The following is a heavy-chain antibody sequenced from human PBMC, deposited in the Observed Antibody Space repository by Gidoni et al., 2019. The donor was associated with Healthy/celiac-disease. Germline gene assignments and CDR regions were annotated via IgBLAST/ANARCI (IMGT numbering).Heavy chain of an antibody. CDR1: GFTFSSYD. D-gene: IGHD4-17*01. CDR2: IGTAGDT. V-gene: IGHV3-13*04. J-gene: IGHJ2*01. Sequence: EVQLVESGGGLVQPGGSLRLSCAASGFTFSSYDMHWVRQATGKGLEWVAAIGTAGDTYYPGSVKGRFTISRENAKNSLYLQMNSLRAGDTAVYYCARGDYGDWWYFDLWGRGTLVTVSS. CDR3: ARGDYGDWWYFDL.